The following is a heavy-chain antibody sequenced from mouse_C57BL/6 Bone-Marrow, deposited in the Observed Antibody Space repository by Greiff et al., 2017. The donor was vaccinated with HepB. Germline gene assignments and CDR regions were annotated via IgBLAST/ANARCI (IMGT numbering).Heavy chain of an antibody. V-gene: IGHV1-64*01. CDR1: GYTFTSYW. CDR2: IHPNSGST. Sequence: VQLQESGAELVKPGASVKLSCKASGYTFTSYWMHWVKQRPGQGLEWIGMIHPNSGSTNYNEKFKSKATLTVDKSSSTAYMQLSSLTSEDSAVYYCARKGGCYWYFDVWGTGTTVTVSS. CDR3: ARKGGCYWYFDV. J-gene: IGHJ1*03.